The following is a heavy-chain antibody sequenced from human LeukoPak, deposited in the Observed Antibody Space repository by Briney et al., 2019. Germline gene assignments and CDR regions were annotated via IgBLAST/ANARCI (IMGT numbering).Heavy chain of an antibody. D-gene: IGHD2-8*01. CDR2: INPSGGST. CDR3: ARDLRTVMVTVPHY. Sequence: ASVKVSCKASGYTFTSYYMHRVRQAPGQGLEWMGIINPSGGSTSYAQKFQGRVTMTRDMSTSTVYMELSSLRSGDTAVYYCARDLRTVMVTVPHYWGQGTLVTVSS. V-gene: IGHV1-46*01. J-gene: IGHJ4*02. CDR1: GYTFTSYY.